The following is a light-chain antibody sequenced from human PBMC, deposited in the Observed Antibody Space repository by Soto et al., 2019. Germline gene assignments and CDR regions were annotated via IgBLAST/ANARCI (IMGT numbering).Light chain of an antibody. CDR1: QSISSW. CDR2: KAS. Sequence: DIQMTQSPSTLSASVGDRVTITCRASQSISSWLAWYQQKPGKAPKLLIYKASSLESGVPSRFSGSGSGTDFTLPISSLQPDDFATYYCQQYNSYSWTFGQGTKVEIQ. CDR3: QQYNSYSWT. J-gene: IGKJ1*01. V-gene: IGKV1-5*03.